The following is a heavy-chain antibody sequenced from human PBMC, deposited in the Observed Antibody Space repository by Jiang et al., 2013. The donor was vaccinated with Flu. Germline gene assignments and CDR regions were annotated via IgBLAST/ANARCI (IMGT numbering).Heavy chain of an antibody. CDR1: GYSFTSYW. Sequence: SCKGSGYSFTSYWIGWVRQMPGKGLEWMGIIYPGDSDTRYSPSFQGQVTISADKSISTAYLQWSSLKASDTAMYYCARQDIVVVPAAMGAFDIWGQGTMVTVSS. D-gene: IGHD2-2*01. J-gene: IGHJ3*02. CDR3: ARQDIVVVPAAMGAFDI. V-gene: IGHV5-51*01. CDR2: IYPGDSDT.